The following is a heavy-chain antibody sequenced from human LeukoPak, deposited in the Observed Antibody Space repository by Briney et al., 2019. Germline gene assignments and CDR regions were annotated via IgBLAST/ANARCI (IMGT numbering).Heavy chain of an antibody. V-gene: IGHV3-23*01. D-gene: IGHD2-2*01. Sequence: AGGSLRLSCAAPGFTVSSNYLSWVRQAPGKGLGWVSAISGSGGSTYYADSLKGRVTISRDNSKNTLYLQINSLRAEDTAVYYCAKIPSCSSTSCHRISSSSEFDDCGQGTLVTVSS. CDR3: AKIPSCSSTSCHRISSSSEFDD. J-gene: IGHJ4*02. CDR2: ISGSGGST. CDR1: GFTVSSNY.